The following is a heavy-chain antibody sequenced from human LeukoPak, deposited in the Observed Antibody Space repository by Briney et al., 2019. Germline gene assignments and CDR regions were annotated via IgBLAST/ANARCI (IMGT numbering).Heavy chain of an antibody. CDR3: ARPDCSSTSCYAPFDY. Sequence: GGSLRLSCAASGFTFDDYGMSWVRQAPGKGLEWISSINWNGASTGYADSVKGRFTISRDNAKNSLYLQMNSLRAEDTAVYYCARPDCSSTSCYAPFDYWGQGTLVTVSS. CDR1: GFTFDDYG. CDR2: INWNGAST. D-gene: IGHD2-2*01. V-gene: IGHV3-20*04. J-gene: IGHJ4*02.